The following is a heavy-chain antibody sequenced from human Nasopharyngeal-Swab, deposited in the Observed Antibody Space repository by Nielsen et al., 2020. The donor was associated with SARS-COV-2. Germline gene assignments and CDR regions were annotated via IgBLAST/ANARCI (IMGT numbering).Heavy chain of an antibody. CDR2: ISYDGSNK. Sequence: GGSLRLSCAASGFTFSSYGMHWVRQAPGKGLEWVAVISYDGSNKYYADSVKGRFTISRDNSKNTLYLQMNSLRAEDTAVYYCAKDLWGNYYGSGSYGANWFDPWGQGTLVTVSS. J-gene: IGHJ5*02. D-gene: IGHD3-10*01. V-gene: IGHV3-30*18. CDR3: AKDLWGNYYGSGSYGANWFDP. CDR1: GFTFSSYG.